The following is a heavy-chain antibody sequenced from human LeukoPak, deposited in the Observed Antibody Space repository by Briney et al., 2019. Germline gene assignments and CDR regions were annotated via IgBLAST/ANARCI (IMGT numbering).Heavy chain of an antibody. CDR2: ISPGGGPT. V-gene: IGHV3-48*04. J-gene: IGHJ6*03. CDR1: GFPFSSHG. Sequence: GGSLRLSCAGSGFPFSSHGMNWVRQAPGKGLEWVSGISPGGGPTYYADSVKGRFTISRDNAKNSLYLQMNSLRAEDTAVYYCARDTPMDFWSGYYSYYYYYSMDVWGKGTTVTVSS. D-gene: IGHD3-3*01. CDR3: ARDTPMDFWSGYYSYYYYYSMDV.